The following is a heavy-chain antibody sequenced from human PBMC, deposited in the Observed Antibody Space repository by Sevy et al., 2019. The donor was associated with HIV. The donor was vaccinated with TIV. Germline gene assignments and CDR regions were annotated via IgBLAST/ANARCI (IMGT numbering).Heavy chain of an antibody. CDR3: ARPYRTDPFYYSGSGGYYYPSYFDY. D-gene: IGHD3-22*01. Sequence: GGSLRLSCAASGFTFNTHAMNWVRQAPGKGLEWVSGISATGGGTYYTDSVKGRFTVSRDNSQNTLYLQMNSLRAEDTAVYYCARPYRTDPFYYSGSGGYYYPSYFDYWGQGTLVTVSS. CDR1: GFTFNTHA. V-gene: IGHV3-23*01. CDR2: ISATGGGT. J-gene: IGHJ4*02.